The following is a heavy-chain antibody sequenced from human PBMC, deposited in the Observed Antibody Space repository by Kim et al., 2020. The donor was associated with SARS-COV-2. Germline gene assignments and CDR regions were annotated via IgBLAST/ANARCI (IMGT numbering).Heavy chain of an antibody. CDR2: IYYSGST. CDR3: ARRVSEELPYYYYGMDV. D-gene: IGHD1-26*01. J-gene: IGHJ6*02. CDR1: GGSISSYY. Sequence: SETLSLTCTVSGGSISSYYWSWIRQPPGKGLEWIGYIYYSGSTNYNPSLKSRVTISVDTSKNQFSLKLSSVTAADTAVYYCARRVSEELPYYYYGMDVWGQGTTVTVSS. V-gene: IGHV4-59*08.